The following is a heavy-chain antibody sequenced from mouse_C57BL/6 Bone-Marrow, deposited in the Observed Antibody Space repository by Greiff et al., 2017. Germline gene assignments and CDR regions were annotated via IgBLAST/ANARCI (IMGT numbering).Heavy chain of an antibody. CDR1: GYSFTSYY. D-gene: IGHD3-1*01. CDR3: ASSWAMYYIDY. Sequence: VKLVESGPELVQPGASVKISCKASGYSFTSYYIHWVKQRPGQGLEWIGWIYPGSGNTKYNEKFKGKATLTADTSSSTAYMQLSSLTSEDCAVYYCASSWAMYYIDYWGQGTTLTVSS. CDR2: IYPGSGNT. V-gene: IGHV1-66*01. J-gene: IGHJ2*01.